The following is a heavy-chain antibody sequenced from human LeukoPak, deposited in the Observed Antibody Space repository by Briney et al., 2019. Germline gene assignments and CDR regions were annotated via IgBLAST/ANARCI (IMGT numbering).Heavy chain of an antibody. Sequence: GESLKISCKGSGYSFTGYWVGWVRQMPGKGLEWMGIIYPGDSDTRYSPSFQGQVTISADESISTAYLQWSSLKASGTAMYYCARLLGGGPAATPFDYWGQGTLVTVSS. CDR3: ARLLGGGPAATPFDY. CDR2: IYPGDSDT. J-gene: IGHJ4*02. V-gene: IGHV5-51*01. D-gene: IGHD2-2*01. CDR1: GYSFTGYW.